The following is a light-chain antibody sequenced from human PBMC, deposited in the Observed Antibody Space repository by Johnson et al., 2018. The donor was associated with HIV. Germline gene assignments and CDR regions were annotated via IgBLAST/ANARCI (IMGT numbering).Light chain of an antibody. V-gene: IGLV1-51*02. Sequence: QLVLTQPPSVSAAPGQKVTISCSGTSSNVGNNYVSWYQQFPGTAPKLLISEKNKRPSGIPDRFSASKSGTSATLAITGLHTGDEADYYCGTWDSSLSAHYVFGTGTKVTVL. CDR1: SSNVGNNY. CDR3: GTWDSSLSAHYV. CDR2: EKN. J-gene: IGLJ1*01.